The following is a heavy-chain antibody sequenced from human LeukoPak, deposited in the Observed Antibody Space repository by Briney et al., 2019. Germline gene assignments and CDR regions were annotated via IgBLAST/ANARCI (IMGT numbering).Heavy chain of an antibody. CDR3: ARDRVFADGYSRFDL. D-gene: IGHD5-24*01. Sequence: PGGSLRLSCAASGFTFSSYSMNWVRQAPGKGLEWVSSISSSSSYIYYADSVKGRFTISRDNAKNSLYLQMNSLRAEDTAVYYCARDRVFADGYSRFDLWGRGTLVTVSS. CDR1: GFTFSSYS. J-gene: IGHJ2*01. CDR2: ISSSSSYI. V-gene: IGHV3-21*01.